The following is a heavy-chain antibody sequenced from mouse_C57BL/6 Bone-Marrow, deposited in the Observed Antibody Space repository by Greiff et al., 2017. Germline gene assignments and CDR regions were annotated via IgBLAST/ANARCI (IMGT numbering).Heavy chain of an antibody. Sequence: EVQRVESGEGLVKPGGSLKLSCAASGFTFSSYAMSWVRQTPEKRLEWVAYISSGGDYISYADTVKGRFTISRDNARNTLYLKMSSLKYENTAMYYCTRPYVHYAMDYWGQGTSVTVSS. CDR1: GFTFSSYA. CDR2: ISSGGDYI. J-gene: IGHJ4*01. CDR3: TRPYVHYAMDY. D-gene: IGHD2-14*01. V-gene: IGHV5-9-1*02.